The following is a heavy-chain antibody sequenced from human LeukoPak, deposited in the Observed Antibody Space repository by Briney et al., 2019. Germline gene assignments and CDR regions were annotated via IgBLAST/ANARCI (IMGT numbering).Heavy chain of an antibody. V-gene: IGHV3-30*18. CDR1: RLTFSNYV. Sequence: GGSLRLSCAASRLTFSNYVMHWVRQAPGKGLEWVAVISYDGSDKYYADSVKGRFAISRDNSKNTLYLQMNSLRAEDTAVYYCAKDPRRYSRTGGYFDYWGQGTLVTVSS. CDR2: ISYDGSDK. CDR3: AKDPRRYSRTGGYFDY. J-gene: IGHJ4*02. D-gene: IGHD6-13*01.